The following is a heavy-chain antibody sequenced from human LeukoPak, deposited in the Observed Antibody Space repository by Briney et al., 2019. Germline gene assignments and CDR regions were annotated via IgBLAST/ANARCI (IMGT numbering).Heavy chain of an antibody. Sequence: GASVKVSCKASGYDFTSVGITWVRQAPGQGLEWMGWISPYNDNTRYVQKLQGRVTMTTDTSTSTAYMELRSLRFDDTAVYYCARAGSGSGWYFDYWGQGTLVTVSS. J-gene: IGHJ4*02. CDR2: ISPYNDNT. CDR1: GYDFTSVG. CDR3: ARAGSGSGWYFDY. D-gene: IGHD6-19*01. V-gene: IGHV1-18*01.